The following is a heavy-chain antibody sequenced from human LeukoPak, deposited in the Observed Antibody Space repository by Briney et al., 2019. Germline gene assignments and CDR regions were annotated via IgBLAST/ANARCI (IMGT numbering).Heavy chain of an antibody. J-gene: IGHJ4*02. CDR1: GFTFSDYY. Sequence: GGSLRLSCAASGFTFSDYYMSWIRQAPGKGLEWVSYISSSSSYTNYADSVKGRFTISRDNAKNSLYLQMNSLRAEDTAVYYCARDGDLDYYGSGSYSNFGYWGQGTLVTVSS. CDR3: ARDGDLDYYGSGSYSNFGY. D-gene: IGHD3-10*01. CDR2: ISSSSSYT. V-gene: IGHV3-11*06.